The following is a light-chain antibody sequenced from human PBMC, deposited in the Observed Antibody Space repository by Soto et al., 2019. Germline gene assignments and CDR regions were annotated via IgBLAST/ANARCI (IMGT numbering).Light chain of an antibody. CDR2: GAS. J-gene: IGKJ2*01. Sequence: EIVLTQSPGTLSLSPGERATLSCRASQSVSSSYLAWYQQKPGQAPRLLIYGASSRATDIPDTFSGSGSGTDFTLTISRLEPEDFAVYYCQQYGSSPYTFGQGTKLEIK. CDR3: QQYGSSPYT. CDR1: QSVSSSY. V-gene: IGKV3-20*01.